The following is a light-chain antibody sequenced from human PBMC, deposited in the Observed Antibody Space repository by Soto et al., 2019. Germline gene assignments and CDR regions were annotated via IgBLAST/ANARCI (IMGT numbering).Light chain of an antibody. Sequence: EIVMTQSPATLSVSPGERATLSCRASQTVSSNLAWYQQKPGQAPRLLIFGASTRATGIPARFSGSGSGTEFTLTISSLQSEDFAVYYCQQYAMWLWTFGQGTKLEIK. CDR3: QQYAMWLWT. V-gene: IGKV3-15*01. J-gene: IGKJ1*01. CDR2: GAS. CDR1: QTVSSN.